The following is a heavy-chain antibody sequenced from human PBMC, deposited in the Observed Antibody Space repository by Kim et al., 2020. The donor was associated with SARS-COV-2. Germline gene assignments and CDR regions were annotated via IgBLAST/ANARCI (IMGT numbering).Heavy chain of an antibody. D-gene: IGHD1-26*01. CDR3: ARPIVGATMGFVLGSY. Sequence: ASVKVSCKASGYTFTSYDINWVRQATGQGLEWMGWMNPNSGNTGYAQKFQGRVTMTRNTSISTAYMELSSLRSEDTAVYYCARPIVGATMGFVLGSYWGQGTLVTVSS. CDR2: MNPNSGNT. V-gene: IGHV1-8*01. CDR1: GYTFTSYD. J-gene: IGHJ4*02.